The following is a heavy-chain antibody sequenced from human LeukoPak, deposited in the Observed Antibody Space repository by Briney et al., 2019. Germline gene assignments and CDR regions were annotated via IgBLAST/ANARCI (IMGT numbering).Heavy chain of an antibody. Sequence: GGSLRLSCAASGFTFSSYWMSWVRQAPGKGLEWVAHIKQDGSEKYYVDSVKGRFTISRDNAKNSLYLQMNSLRAEDTAVYYCARPLTTVRVADAFDIWGQGTMVTVSS. CDR1: GFTFSSYW. CDR3: ARPLTTVRVADAFDI. CDR2: IKQDGSEK. J-gene: IGHJ3*02. V-gene: IGHV3-7*01. D-gene: IGHD4-17*01.